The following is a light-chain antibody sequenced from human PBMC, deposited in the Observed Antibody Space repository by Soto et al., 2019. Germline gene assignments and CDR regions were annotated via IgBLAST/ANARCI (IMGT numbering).Light chain of an antibody. CDR3: SSYSSVTTLWV. Sequence: QSVLTQPPSASGSPGQSVTISCTGTSSDVGGYNYVSWYQQHPGKAPKLMIYEVSKRPSGVPDRFSGSKSGNTASLTVSGLQAEDEADYYCSSYSSVTTLWVFGGGTKLTVL. V-gene: IGLV2-8*01. CDR1: SSDVGGYNY. CDR2: EVS. J-gene: IGLJ3*02.